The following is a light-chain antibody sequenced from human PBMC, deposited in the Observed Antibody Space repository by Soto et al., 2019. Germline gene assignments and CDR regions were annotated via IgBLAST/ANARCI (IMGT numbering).Light chain of an antibody. CDR3: QQYGSSPT. CDR2: DVS. Sequence: ELVLTQSQGTLSLYPGERAPLSCRSGQSVSSNYLAWYQQKPDQAPMLVIYDVSCRATGIPDRFSGSGSGTDRTLTISRLEPVELAGFYCQQYGSSPTFGHRTKVE. CDR1: QSVSSNY. J-gene: IGKJ1*01. V-gene: IGKV3-20*01.